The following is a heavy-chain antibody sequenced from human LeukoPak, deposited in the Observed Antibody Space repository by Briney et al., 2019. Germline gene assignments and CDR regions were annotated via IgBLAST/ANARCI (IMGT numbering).Heavy chain of an antibody. CDR3: ARRRGGYGEGELDY. CDR2: IRSDGTT. Sequence: GGSLRLSCAASGFIASNKYMSWVRQAPGKGQEWVSTIRSDGTTDYADSVKGRFTISRDDSKNTLYLQMNSLRVEDTAVYSCARRRGGYGEGELDYWGQGTLVTVSS. J-gene: IGHJ4*02. CDR1: GFIASNKY. V-gene: IGHV3-66*04. D-gene: IGHD4-17*01.